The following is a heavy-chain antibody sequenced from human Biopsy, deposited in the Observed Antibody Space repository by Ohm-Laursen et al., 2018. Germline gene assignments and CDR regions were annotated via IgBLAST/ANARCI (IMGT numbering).Heavy chain of an antibody. CDR3: ARKAYQWLYGMDV. J-gene: IGHJ6*02. CDR2: IWYDGTNT. Sequence: SLRLSCAASDFIFSNYDMHWVRQAPGKGLEWVAVIWYDGTNTYYSDSVKGRFTISRDNSKSTLYLQMNSLRDEDTAVYYCARKAYQWLYGMDVWGPGTTVTVSS. CDR1: DFIFSNYD. D-gene: IGHD5-24*01. V-gene: IGHV3-33*01.